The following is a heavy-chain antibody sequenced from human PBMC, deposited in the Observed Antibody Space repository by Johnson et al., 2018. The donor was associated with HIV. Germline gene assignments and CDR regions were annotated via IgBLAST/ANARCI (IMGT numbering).Heavy chain of an antibody. V-gene: IGHV3-11*01. Sequence: QVQLVESGGGLVKPGGSLRLSCAASRFTFSDYYMSWIRQTPGKGLEWVSYISSSGSTIYYADSVKGRFTISGDNSKNTLYLQMNSLRAEDTAVYYCAKGKDSSSWFDAFDIWGQGTMVTVSS. CDR3: AKGKDSSSWFDAFDI. CDR2: ISSSGSTI. CDR1: RFTFSDYY. J-gene: IGHJ3*02. D-gene: IGHD6-13*01.